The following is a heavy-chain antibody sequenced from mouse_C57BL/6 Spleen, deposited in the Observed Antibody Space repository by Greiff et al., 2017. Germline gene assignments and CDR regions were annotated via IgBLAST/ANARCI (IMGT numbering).Heavy chain of an antibody. Sequence: QVQLQQPGAELVMPGASVKLSCKASGYTFTSYWMHWVKQRPGQGLEWIGEIDPSDSYTNYNQKFKGKSTLTVDKSSSAAYMQLSSLTSEDSAVYYCAFGNYGDYWGQGTTLTVSS. CDR3: AFGNYGDY. J-gene: IGHJ2*01. V-gene: IGHV1-69*01. CDR2: IDPSDSYT. D-gene: IGHD2-1*01. CDR1: GYTFTSYW.